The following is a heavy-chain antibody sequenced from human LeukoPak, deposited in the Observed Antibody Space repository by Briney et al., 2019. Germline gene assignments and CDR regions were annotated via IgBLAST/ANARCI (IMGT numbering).Heavy chain of an antibody. J-gene: IGHJ5*02. Sequence: SVKVSCKASGGSFSSYAISWVRQAPGQGLEWMGRIIPILGIGNYAQKFQGRVTITADKSTGTAYMELSSLRSEDTAVYYCARDKEGGSYNWFDPWGQGTLVTVSS. D-gene: IGHD1-26*01. V-gene: IGHV1-69*04. CDR1: GGSFSSYA. CDR2: IIPILGIG. CDR3: ARDKEGGSYNWFDP.